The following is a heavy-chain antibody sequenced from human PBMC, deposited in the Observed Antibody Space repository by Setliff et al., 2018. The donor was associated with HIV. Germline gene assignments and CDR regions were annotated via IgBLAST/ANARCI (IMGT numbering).Heavy chain of an antibody. V-gene: IGHV1-18*01. D-gene: IGHD2-15*01. CDR3: ARIRAAALLNAFDI. J-gene: IGHJ3*02. CDR2: ISPYNGKT. CDR1: GYTFTNFG. Sequence: ASVKVSCKTSGYTFTNFGVSWVRQAPGQGLEWMGWISPYNGKTQYAQKFQGRVTMTTDTTSSTAYMELRSLRSDDTAMYYCARIRAAALLNAFDIWGQGTMVTVSS.